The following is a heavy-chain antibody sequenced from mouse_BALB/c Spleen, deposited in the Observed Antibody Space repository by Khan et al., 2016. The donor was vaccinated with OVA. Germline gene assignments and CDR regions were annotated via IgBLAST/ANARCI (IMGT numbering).Heavy chain of an antibody. CDR1: GFSLTTYG. CDR2: IWSGGST. Sequence: QVQLQQSGPGLVQPSQSLSITCTVSGFSLTTYGVHWVRQSPGKGLEWLGVIWSGGSTDYHAAFISRLSISKDSSKSQVFFKMNSLQVNDTAIYYCARNYDYDEGLAYWGQGTLVTVSA. D-gene: IGHD2-4*01. CDR3: ARNYDYDEGLAY. J-gene: IGHJ3*01. V-gene: IGHV2-2*02.